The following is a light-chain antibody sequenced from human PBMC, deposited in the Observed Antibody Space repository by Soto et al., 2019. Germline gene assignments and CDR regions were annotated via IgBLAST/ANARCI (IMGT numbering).Light chain of an antibody. Sequence: EIRMPQSPSPLSASVGDRVSISSWASQSISAWLAWHQQKPGKTPRLLIYKASTLEIGVPSRFSGSGSGTEFTLTISNLQPDDVAIYYCQQYNDYSWTFGQGTKVDIK. CDR1: QSISAW. CDR3: QQYNDYSWT. V-gene: IGKV1-5*03. CDR2: KAS. J-gene: IGKJ1*01.